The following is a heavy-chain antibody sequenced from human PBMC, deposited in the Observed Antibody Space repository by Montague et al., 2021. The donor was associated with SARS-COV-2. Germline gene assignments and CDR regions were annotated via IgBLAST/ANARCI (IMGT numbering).Heavy chain of an antibody. CDR2: ITRDSAEV. CDR1: GFTFSEYH. Sequence: SLRLSCAASGFTFSEYHMTWVRQAPGKGLQWVSYITRDSAEVYYAESVEGRFSISRDNDRSALYLQLNNLRNEDTATYYCARDSGITGADDYWGQGTLVVVSS. D-gene: IGHD1-14*01. V-gene: IGHV3-48*02. J-gene: IGHJ4*02. CDR3: ARDSGITGADDY.